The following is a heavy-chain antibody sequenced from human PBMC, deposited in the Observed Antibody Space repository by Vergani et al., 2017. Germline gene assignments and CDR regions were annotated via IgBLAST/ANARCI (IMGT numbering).Heavy chain of an antibody. V-gene: IGHV4-39*01. CDR1: GVSIGSNSYY. Sequence: QLQLQESGPGLVKPSETLSLTCTVSGVSIGSNSYYWGWIRQPPGKGLEWIGTIYYTGTPYYNEAHKSRLTISVDTSKNQFSLNLTSVTAADTAVYYCTRHGRSGWASYFQHWGQGTLVTASS. J-gene: IGHJ1*01. CDR2: IYYTGTP. CDR3: TRHGRSGWASYFQH. D-gene: IGHD6-19*01.